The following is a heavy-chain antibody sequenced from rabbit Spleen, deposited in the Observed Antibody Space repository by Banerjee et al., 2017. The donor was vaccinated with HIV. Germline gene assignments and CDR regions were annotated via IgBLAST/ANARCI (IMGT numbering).Heavy chain of an antibody. CDR2: IHGGSNGNT. CDR3: ARFYAGYGDFGYAAM. Sequence: QEQLVESRGGLVQPGESLTLSCKASGFDFSKYGVSWVRQAPGKGLEWIACIHGGSNGNTYYASWAKGRFTISKTSSTTVTLQMTSLTDADTATYFCARFYAGYGDFGYAAMWGPGTLVTVS. V-gene: IGHV1S45*01. D-gene: IGHD7-1*01. J-gene: IGHJ4*01. CDR1: GFDFSKYG.